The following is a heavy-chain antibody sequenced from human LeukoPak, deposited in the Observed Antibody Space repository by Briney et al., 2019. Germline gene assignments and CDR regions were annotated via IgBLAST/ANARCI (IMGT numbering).Heavy chain of an antibody. D-gene: IGHD2-15*01. CDR3: ARRGANLGYCSGGSCDAPGYMDV. J-gene: IGHJ6*03. V-gene: IGHV5-51*01. Sequence: GESLKISCKGSGYSFTSYWIGWVRQMPGKGLEWMGIIYPGDCDTRYSPSFQGQVTISADKSISTAYLQWISLKASDNAMYYCARRGANLGYCSGGSCDAPGYMDVWGKGTTVTVSS. CDR1: GYSFTSYW. CDR2: IYPGDCDT.